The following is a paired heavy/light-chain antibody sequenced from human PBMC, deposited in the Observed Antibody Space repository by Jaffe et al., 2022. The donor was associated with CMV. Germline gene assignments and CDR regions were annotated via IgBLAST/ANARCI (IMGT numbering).Light chain of an antibody. CDR3: QAWDRIAL. J-gene: IGLJ1*01. V-gene: IGLV3-1*01. Sequence: SYELTQPPSVSVSPGQTAAITCSGDKLGDKHASWYQQKPGQSPVLVIYEDKKRPSGIPERFSGSNSGNTATLTISGTQAMDEADYFCQAWDRIALFGTGTKVTVL. CDR1: KLGDKH. CDR2: EDK.
Heavy chain of an antibody. CDR2: ISRDSSTI. CDR1: GFTFDDYA. Sequence: EVQLVESGGGLVQPGRSLRLSCAASGFTFDDYAMHWVRQAPGKGLEWVSGISRDSSTIGYADSVKGRFTISRDNANKNSLYLQMNSLRIEDTALYFCAKDGSPWYGSGSPFDYWGQGTLVTVSS. CDR3: AKDGSPWYGSGSPFDY. V-gene: IGHV3-9*01. D-gene: IGHD3-10*01. J-gene: IGHJ4*02.